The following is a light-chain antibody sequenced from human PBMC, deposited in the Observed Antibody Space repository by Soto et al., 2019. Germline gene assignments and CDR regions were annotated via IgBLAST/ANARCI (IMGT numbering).Light chain of an antibody. Sequence: DIQMTQSPSTLSASVGERVTITCRASQSISSWLAWYQQKPGNAPKLLIYDASSLESGVPSRFSGSGSGTEFTLTISSLQPDDFAAYYCQQYNSYSWTFGQGTKVEIK. CDR3: QQYNSYSWT. V-gene: IGKV1-5*01. CDR1: QSISSW. CDR2: DAS. J-gene: IGKJ1*01.